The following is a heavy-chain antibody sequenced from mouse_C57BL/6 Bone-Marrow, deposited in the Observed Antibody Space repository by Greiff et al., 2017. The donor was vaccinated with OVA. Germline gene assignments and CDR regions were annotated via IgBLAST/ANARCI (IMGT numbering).Heavy chain of an antibody. CDR3: TTYRY. CDR2: IDPENGDT. CDR1: GFNIKDDY. J-gene: IGHJ2*01. Sequence: EVQLQQSGAELVRPGASVKLSCTASGFNIKDDYMHWVKERPEQGLEWIGWIDPENGDTEDASTFQSKATITADTTSKTDYLHLSSLTSEDTAVYYGTTYRYWGQGTTLTVSS. V-gene: IGHV14-4*01.